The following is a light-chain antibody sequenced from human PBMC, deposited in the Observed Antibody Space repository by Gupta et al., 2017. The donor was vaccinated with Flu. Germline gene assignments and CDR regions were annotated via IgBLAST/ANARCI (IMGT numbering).Light chain of an antibody. Sequence: DVQMTQSPASLSASVGDRVTITCQASQDIRYYLNWYQQKPGKAPKLLIYDASSLETGVPLRFSGSGSGTDFTFTIRSLQPEDIATYYCQQYDNLLSFGGGTKVEI. CDR3: QQYDNLLS. CDR2: DAS. J-gene: IGKJ4*01. V-gene: IGKV1-33*01. CDR1: QDIRYY.